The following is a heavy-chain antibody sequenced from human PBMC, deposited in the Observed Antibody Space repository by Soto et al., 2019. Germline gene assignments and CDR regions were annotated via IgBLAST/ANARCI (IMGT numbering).Heavy chain of an antibody. J-gene: IGHJ5*02. CDR1: GFSISSSNW. CDR3: ATLPPRIVVSLLPIPT. D-gene: IGHD2-21*01. CDR2: IYHSGST. Sequence: SETLSLTCALSGFSISSSNWLSWVRQSPGKGLEWIGEIYHSGSTNYNPSLKSRVTISVDTSSNQFSLRLRSVTAADTAVYYCATLPPRIVVSLLPIPTWGQGILVTVSS. V-gene: IGHV4-4*02.